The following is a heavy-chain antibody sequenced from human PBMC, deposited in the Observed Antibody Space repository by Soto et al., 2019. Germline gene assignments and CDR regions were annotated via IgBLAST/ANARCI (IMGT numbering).Heavy chain of an antibody. CDR2: IKQDGSEK. Sequence: GGSLRLSCAGSGFTCSNSWMSWVRQAPGKGLEWVANIKQDGSEKYYVDSVRGRFTISRDNAKNSLYLQMSGLRAEDTAVFYCARGTLWNRYHFFDYWGPGALLTVSS. D-gene: IGHD3-3*01. CDR1: GFTCSNSW. J-gene: IGHJ4*02. V-gene: IGHV3-7*01. CDR3: ARGTLWNRYHFFDY.